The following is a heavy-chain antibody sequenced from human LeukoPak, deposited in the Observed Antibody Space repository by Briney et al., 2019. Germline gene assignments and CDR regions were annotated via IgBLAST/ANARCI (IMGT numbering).Heavy chain of an antibody. CDR2: INHSGST. CDR1: GGSFSGYY. Sequence: PSETLSLTCAVYGGSFSGYYWSWIRQPPGKGLEWIGEINHSGSTNYSPSLKRRDTISLDTSKNQFSLKLSSVTAADTAVYYCARAPGRPAAVFDYWGQGTLVTVSS. D-gene: IGHD2-2*01. V-gene: IGHV4-34*01. CDR3: ARAPGRPAAVFDY. J-gene: IGHJ4*02.